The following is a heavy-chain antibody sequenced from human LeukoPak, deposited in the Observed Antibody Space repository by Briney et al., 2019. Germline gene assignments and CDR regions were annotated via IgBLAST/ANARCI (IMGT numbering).Heavy chain of an antibody. CDR1: GFTFSCYE. CDR2: ISSSGSTM. V-gene: IGHV3-48*03. J-gene: IGHJ4*02. Sequence: GGSLRLSCAASGFTFSCYEMNWVRQAPGKGLEWISYISSSGSTMYYADSVKGRFTISRDNAKNSLYLQMNSLRAEDTAIYYCASSSWYALDYWGQGTLVTVSS. CDR3: ASSSWYALDY. D-gene: IGHD6-13*01.